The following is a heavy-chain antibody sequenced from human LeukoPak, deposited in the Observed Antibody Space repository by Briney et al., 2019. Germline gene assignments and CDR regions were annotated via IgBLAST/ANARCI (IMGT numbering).Heavy chain of an antibody. D-gene: IGHD2-2*01. CDR2: ISGSGGST. J-gene: IGHJ3*02. CDR3: AKDHGYCSSTSCYSDAFDI. CDR1: GFTFSSYA. V-gene: IGHV3-23*01. Sequence: PGGSLRLSCAASGFTFSSYAMSWVRQAPGKGLEWVSAISGSGGSTYYADSVKGRFTISRDNSKNTLYLQMNSLRAEDTAVYYCAKDHGYCSSTSCYSDAFDIWGQGTMVTVSS.